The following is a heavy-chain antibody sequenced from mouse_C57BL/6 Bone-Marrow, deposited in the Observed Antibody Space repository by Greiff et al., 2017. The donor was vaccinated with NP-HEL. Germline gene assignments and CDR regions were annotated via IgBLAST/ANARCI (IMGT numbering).Heavy chain of an antibody. CDR1: GYSFTGYY. V-gene: IGHV1-42*01. Sequence: EVQLQQSGPELVKPGASVKISCKASGYSFTGYYMNWVKQSPEQSLEWIGEINPSTGGTTYNQKFKAKATLTVDKSSSTAYMQLKSLTSEDSAVYYCARSGGSSSWFAYWGQGTLVTVSA. J-gene: IGHJ3*01. CDR3: ARSGGSSSWFAY. CDR2: INPSTGGT. D-gene: IGHD1-1*01.